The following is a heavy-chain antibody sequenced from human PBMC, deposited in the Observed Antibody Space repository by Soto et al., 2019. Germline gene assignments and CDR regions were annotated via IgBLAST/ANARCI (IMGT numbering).Heavy chain of an antibody. CDR2: IYYSGST. V-gene: IGHV4-59*01. D-gene: IGHD5-12*01. CDR1: GGSMSGYY. Sequence: QVQLQESGPGLVKPSETLSLTCTVSGGSMSGYYWSWIRQPPGKGLEWIGYIYYSGSTNYNPSLKSRVTISVDTSKKEFSLKLSSVTAADTAVYYCARATTFDYWGQGTLVTVSS. CDR3: ARATTFDY. J-gene: IGHJ4*02.